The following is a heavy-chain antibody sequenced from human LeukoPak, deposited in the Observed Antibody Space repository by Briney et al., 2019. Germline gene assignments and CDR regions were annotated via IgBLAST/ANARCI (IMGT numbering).Heavy chain of an antibody. D-gene: IGHD4-17*01. Sequence: SETLSLTCTVSGGSLSSYYWSWVRQPPGKGLEWIGYIYYSGSTNYNPSLKSRVTISVDTSMNQFSLKLSSVTAADTAVYYCARMHYGDYFDYWGQGTLVTVSS. V-gene: IGHV4-59*01. CDR3: ARMHYGDYFDY. CDR1: GGSLSSYY. CDR2: IYYSGST. J-gene: IGHJ4*02.